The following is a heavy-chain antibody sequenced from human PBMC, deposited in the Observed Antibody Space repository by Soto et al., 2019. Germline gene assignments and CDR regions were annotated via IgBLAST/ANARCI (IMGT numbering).Heavy chain of an antibody. D-gene: IGHD1-26*01. V-gene: IGHV3-74*01. J-gene: IGHJ4*02. Sequence: GESLKISCAASGFTFSNYWMHWVRQAPGKGLVWISRINDQGGSPTYADSVKGRFTISRDNVKNTLYLQMNSLRAEDTALYYCVILALGTFDFWGQGTLVTVSS. CDR1: GFTFSNYW. CDR3: VILALGTFDF. CDR2: INDQGGSP.